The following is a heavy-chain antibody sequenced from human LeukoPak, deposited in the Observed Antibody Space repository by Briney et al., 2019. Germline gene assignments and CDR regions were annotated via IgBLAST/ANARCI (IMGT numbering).Heavy chain of an antibody. Sequence: GGSLRLSCAASGFTFSSYAMSWVRQAPGKGLEWVSAITGSGGNTYYADSVKGRFTISRDNSKNTSYLQMNSLRAEDTAVYYCAKLPNWYFDLWGRGTLVTVSS. J-gene: IGHJ2*01. V-gene: IGHV3-23*01. CDR3: AKLPNWYFDL. CDR1: GFTFSSYA. CDR2: ITGSGGNT.